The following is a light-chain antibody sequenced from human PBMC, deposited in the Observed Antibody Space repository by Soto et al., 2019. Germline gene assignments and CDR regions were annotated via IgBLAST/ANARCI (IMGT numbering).Light chain of an antibody. CDR3: SSHAGSTNLS. Sequence: QSVLTQPPSASGSPGQSVTISCTGTSSDVGAYNFVSWYQQHPGKAPKLMIYEVNRRPSGVPDRFSGSKSGNTASLTVSGLQSEDEADYYCSSHAGSTNLSFGGGTKLTVL. J-gene: IGLJ2*01. CDR2: EVN. V-gene: IGLV2-8*01. CDR1: SSDVGAYNF.